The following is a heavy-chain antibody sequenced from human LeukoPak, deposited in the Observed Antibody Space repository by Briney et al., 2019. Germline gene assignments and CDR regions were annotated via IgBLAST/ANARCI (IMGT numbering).Heavy chain of an antibody. J-gene: IGHJ4*02. CDR3: ARDPDPDSGSSY. V-gene: IGHV4-61*02. Sequence: PSQTLSLTCTVSGGSISSGSYYWSWIRQPAGKGLEWIGRIYTSGGTNYNPSLKSRVTISVDTSKNQFSLKLSSVTAADTAVYYCARDPDPDSGSSYWGQGTLVTVSS. CDR1: GGSISSGSYY. D-gene: IGHD1-26*01. CDR2: IYTSGGT.